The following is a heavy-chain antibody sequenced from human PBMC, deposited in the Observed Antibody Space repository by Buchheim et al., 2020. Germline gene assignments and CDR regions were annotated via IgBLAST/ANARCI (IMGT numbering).Heavy chain of an antibody. D-gene: IGHD4-17*01. Sequence: QVQLVESGGGVVQPGRSLRLSCAASGFTFSSYGMHWVRQAPGKGLEWVAFIRHDGSNKYYADSAKGRFTISRDNSKNTLYLQMNSLGAEYTAVYYCAKGPTTVTTEYWGQGTL. CDR3: AKGPTTVTTEY. J-gene: IGHJ4*02. CDR1: GFTFSSYG. CDR2: IRHDGSNK. V-gene: IGHV3-30*02.